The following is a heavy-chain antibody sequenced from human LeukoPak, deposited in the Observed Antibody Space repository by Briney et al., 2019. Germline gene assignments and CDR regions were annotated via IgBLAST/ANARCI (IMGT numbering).Heavy chain of an antibody. V-gene: IGHV3-23*01. CDR3: AKEPYYCSGGSCGANWFDP. CDR2: ISGSGGST. D-gene: IGHD2-15*01. J-gene: IGHJ5*02. CDR1: GFTFSSYA. Sequence: GGSLRLSCAASGFTFSSYAMSWVRQAPGKGLEWVSAISGSGGSTYYADSVKGRFTTSRDNSKNTLYLQMNSLRAEDTAVYYCAKEPYYCSGGSCGANWFDPWGQGTVVTVSS.